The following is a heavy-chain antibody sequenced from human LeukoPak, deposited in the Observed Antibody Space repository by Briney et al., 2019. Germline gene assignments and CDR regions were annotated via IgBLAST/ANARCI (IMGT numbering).Heavy chain of an antibody. D-gene: IGHD3-22*01. CDR2: MNPSTGNA. Sequence: AASVKVSCKASGGTFSSYAISWVRQAPGQGLEWMGWMNPSTGNAGYAPKFQGRVTMTRDTSTSTAYMEVRGLTSEDTAVYYCARLSQTPDYYNSGGYFYLGYWGQGTRVTVSS. V-gene: IGHV1-8*02. CDR1: GGTFSSYA. J-gene: IGHJ4*02. CDR3: ARLSQTPDYYNSGGYFYLGY.